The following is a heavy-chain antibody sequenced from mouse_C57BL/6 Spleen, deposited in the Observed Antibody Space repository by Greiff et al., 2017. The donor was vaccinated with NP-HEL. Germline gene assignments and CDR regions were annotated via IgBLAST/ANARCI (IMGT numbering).Heavy chain of an antibody. CDR2: IDPSDSET. V-gene: IGHV1-52*01. J-gene: IGHJ2*01. Sequence: VQLQQPGAGLVRPGSSVKLSCKASGYTFTSYWMHWVKQRPIQGLEWIGNIDPSDSETHYNQKFKDKATLTVDKSSSTAYMQLSSLTSEDSAVYYCARGGGSSYGDYFDYWGQGTTLTVSS. D-gene: IGHD1-1*01. CDR1: GYTFTSYW. CDR3: ARGGGSSYGDYFDY.